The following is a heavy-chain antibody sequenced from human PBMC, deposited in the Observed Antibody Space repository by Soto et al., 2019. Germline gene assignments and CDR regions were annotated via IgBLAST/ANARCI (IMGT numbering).Heavy chain of an antibody. J-gene: IGHJ4*02. CDR2: INPSGGST. CDR3: ARDPESYYDIVTGYASNLDY. V-gene: IGHV1-46*03. CDR1: GYTFTSYY. Sequence: ASVKVSCKASGYTFTSYYMHWVRQAPGQGLEWMGIINPSGGSTSYAQKFQGRVTMTRDTSTSTVYMELSSLRSEDTAVYYCARDPESYYDIVTGYASNLDYWGQGTLVTAPQ. D-gene: IGHD3-9*01.